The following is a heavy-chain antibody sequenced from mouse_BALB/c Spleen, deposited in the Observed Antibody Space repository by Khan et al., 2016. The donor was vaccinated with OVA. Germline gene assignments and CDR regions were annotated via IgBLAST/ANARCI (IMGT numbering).Heavy chain of an antibody. CDR2: ISPGSGDT. CDR1: GYTFTDYS. V-gene: IGHV1-77*01. D-gene: IGHD1-2*01. J-gene: IGHJ3*01. CDR3: ARRKYCGYTFAY. Sequence: QVQLQQSGAELARPGASVKLSCKASGYTFTDYSINWVKLRTGQGLEWIGEISPGSGDTYYNERFKGKATLTADKSSSTAYMQLGSLTSEASAVFFCARRKYCGYTFAYWGQGTLVTVSA.